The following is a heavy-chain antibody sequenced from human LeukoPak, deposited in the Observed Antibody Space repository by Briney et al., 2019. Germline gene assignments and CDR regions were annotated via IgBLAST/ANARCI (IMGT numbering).Heavy chain of an antibody. CDR2: IYYSGST. CDR1: GDSISVYY. Sequence: SETLSLTCTVSGDSISVYYWSWIRQPPGKGLEWIGNIYYSGSTNYNPSLKSRVTISVDTSKNQFSLKLSSVTAADTAMYYCARDHYYDSSGYYRPFDIWGQGTMVTVSS. CDR3: ARDHYYDSSGYYRPFDI. V-gene: IGHV4-59*01. D-gene: IGHD3-22*01. J-gene: IGHJ3*02.